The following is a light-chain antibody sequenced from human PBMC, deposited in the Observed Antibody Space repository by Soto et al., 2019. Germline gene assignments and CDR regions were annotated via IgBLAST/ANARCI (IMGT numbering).Light chain of an antibody. CDR3: QQSYSTPSIT. CDR1: QSISSY. J-gene: IGKJ5*01. V-gene: IGKV1-39*01. CDR2: AAS. Sequence: DIQMTQSPSSLSASVGDRVTITCRASQSISSYLNWYQQKQGKAPKLLIYAASSLQSGVPSRFSGSGSGTDFPLTISSLQPEDFATYYCQQSYSTPSITFGQGTRLEIK.